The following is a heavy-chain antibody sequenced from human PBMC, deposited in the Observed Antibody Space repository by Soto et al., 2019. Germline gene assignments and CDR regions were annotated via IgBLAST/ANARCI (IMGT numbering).Heavy chain of an antibody. CDR3: AKDAGLLWFGELLFFDY. V-gene: IGHV3-23*01. D-gene: IGHD3-10*01. CDR1: GFTFSSYA. J-gene: IGHJ4*02. Sequence: GGALRVSCAASGFTFSSYAMSWVRQAPGKGLEWVSAISGSGGSTYYADSVKGRFTISRDNSKNTLYLQMNSLRAEDTAVYYCAKDAGLLWFGELLFFDYWGQGTLVTVSS. CDR2: ISGSGGST.